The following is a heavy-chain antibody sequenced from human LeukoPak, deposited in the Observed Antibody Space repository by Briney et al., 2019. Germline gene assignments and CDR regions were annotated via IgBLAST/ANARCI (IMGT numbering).Heavy chain of an antibody. V-gene: IGHV1-46*03. J-gene: IGHJ4*02. D-gene: IGHD3-22*01. CDR2: INPSGGST. CDR3: AREFVHSSGYHRSASNDY. CDR1: GYTFTSYY. Sequence: ASVKVSCKASGYTFTSYYMHWVRQAPGQGLEWMGIINPSGGSTSYAQKFQGRVTMTRDTSTSTVYMELSSLRSEDTAVYYCAREFVHSSGYHRSASNDYWGQGTLVAVSS.